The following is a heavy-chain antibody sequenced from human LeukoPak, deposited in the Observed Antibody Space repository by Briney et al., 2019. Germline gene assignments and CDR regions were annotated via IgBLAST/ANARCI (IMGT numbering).Heavy chain of an antibody. Sequence: GGSLRLSCAASGFTFSSYGMHWVRQAPGKGLEWVAVVSYHENNKYYADSVKGRFTISRDNSKNTLYLQMNSLRPDDTAVYFCAKPQVTANWYYFHYWGQGTLVTVSS. CDR3: AKPQVTANWYYFHY. V-gene: IGHV3-30*18. CDR2: VSYHENNK. D-gene: IGHD2-21*02. J-gene: IGHJ4*02. CDR1: GFTFSSYG.